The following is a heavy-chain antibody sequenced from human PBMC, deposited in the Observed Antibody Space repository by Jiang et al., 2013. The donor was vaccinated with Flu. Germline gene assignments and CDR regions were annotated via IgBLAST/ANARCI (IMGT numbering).Heavy chain of an antibody. Sequence: GAEVKKPGASVKVSCKASGYTFSSHGINWVRQAPGQGLEWVGWISLYSGDTTYAQKVQGRVTMTTDTSTSTAYMELRGLRSDDTAVYYCARVSGGAPVYYFDYWGQGARGHRLL. CDR1: GYTFSSHG. CDR3: ARVSGGAPVYYFDY. V-gene: IGHV1-18*01. CDR2: ISLYSGDT. D-gene: IGHD2-8*02. J-gene: IGHJ4*02.